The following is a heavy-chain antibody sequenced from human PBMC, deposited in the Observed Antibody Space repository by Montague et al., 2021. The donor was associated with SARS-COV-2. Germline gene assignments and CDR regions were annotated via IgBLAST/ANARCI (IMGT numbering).Heavy chain of an antibody. CDR2: IYSSGST. CDR3: ARDPGYTSFTRWYFDL. CDR1: GGSINTGGYY. D-gene: IGHD5-18*01. Sequence: TLSPTCSVSGGSINTGGYYWNWIRQSAGKGLEWIGRIYSSGSTNSRPSLKSRVTISLDTSKNQSSLWLSSVTAADTAVYYCARDPGYTSFTRWYFDLWGPGTLVTVSS. V-gene: IGHV4-61*02. J-gene: IGHJ2*01.